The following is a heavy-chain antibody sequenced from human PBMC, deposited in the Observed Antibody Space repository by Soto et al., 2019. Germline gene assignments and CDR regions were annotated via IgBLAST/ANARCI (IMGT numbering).Heavy chain of an antibody. CDR2: IWYDGSNK. CDR1: GFTFSSYG. CDR3: ARSWEDPFLDY. J-gene: IGHJ4*02. D-gene: IGHD6-13*01. V-gene: IGHV3-33*01. Sequence: QVQLVESGGGVVQPGRSLRLSCAASGFTFSSYGMHWVRQAPGKGLEWVAVIWYDGSNKYYADSVKGRFTISRDNSKNTLHLQMNSLRAEDTAVYYCARSWEDPFLDYWGQGTLVTVSS.